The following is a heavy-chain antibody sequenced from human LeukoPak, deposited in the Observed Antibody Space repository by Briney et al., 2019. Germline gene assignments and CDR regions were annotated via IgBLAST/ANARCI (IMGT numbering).Heavy chain of an antibody. Sequence: GESLKIFCNGSGDSFTIYWIGWVRQMPGKGLEWMAIIYPSDSDTRYNPSLQGQVTISVDKSINTAYLQWSSLKASNTALYYCGRQAYFGLDVWGEGTTVTVS. CDR3: GRQAYFGLDV. V-gene: IGHV5-51*01. CDR2: IYPSDSDT. D-gene: IGHD3-10*01. CDR1: GDSFTIYW. J-gene: IGHJ6*02.